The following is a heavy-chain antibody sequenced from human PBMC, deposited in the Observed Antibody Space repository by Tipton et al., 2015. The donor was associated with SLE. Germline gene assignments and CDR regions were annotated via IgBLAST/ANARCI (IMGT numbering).Heavy chain of an antibody. CDR1: GGSMNIYY. J-gene: IGHJ4*02. Sequence: TLSLTCTVSGGSMNIYYWSWIRQPPGKGLEWIGYIHYSGRSHSIPSLNSRVTMSVDTSRNQFSLNLNSVTAADTAVYYCARDDYGDFEAYFDYWGQGIPVIVSS. V-gene: IGHV4-59*01. CDR2: IHYSGRS. CDR3: ARDDYGDFEAYFDY. D-gene: IGHD4-17*01.